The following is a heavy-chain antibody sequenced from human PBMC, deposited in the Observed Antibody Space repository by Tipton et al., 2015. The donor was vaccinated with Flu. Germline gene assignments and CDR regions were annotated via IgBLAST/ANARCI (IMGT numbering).Heavy chain of an antibody. CDR2: IYYGGHT. V-gene: IGHV4-39*02. Sequence: TLSLTCTVSGGSISSSSYYWGWIRLPPGKGLEWIGSIYYGGHTYYNPSLKSRVTISGDTSKNHFSVQLSSVTAADTAVYYCARSPSYSGSGVYPYYFDDWGQGTLVTVSS. D-gene: IGHD3-10*01. CDR3: ARSPSYSGSGVYPYYFDD. CDR1: GGSISSSSYY. J-gene: IGHJ4*02.